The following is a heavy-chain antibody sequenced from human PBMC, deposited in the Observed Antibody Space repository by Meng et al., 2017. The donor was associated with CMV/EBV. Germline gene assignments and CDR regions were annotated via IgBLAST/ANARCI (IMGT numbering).Heavy chain of an antibody. CDR3: ARARKSPVAGTSRGNYFDY. CDR1: GYTFTSYD. CDR2: INPNSGGT. V-gene: IGHV1-2*02. D-gene: IGHD6-19*01. Sequence: ASVKVSCKASGYTFTSYDINWVRQAPGQGLEWMGWINPNSGGTNYAQKFQGRVTVTRDTSISTAYMELSRLRSDDTAVYYCARARKSPVAGTSRGNYFDYWGQGTLVTVSS. J-gene: IGHJ4*02.